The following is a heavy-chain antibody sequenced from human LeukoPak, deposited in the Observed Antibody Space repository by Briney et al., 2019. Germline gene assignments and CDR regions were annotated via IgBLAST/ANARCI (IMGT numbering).Heavy chain of an antibody. CDR2: LKHDGSEK. CDR1: TFTFSNYW. CDR3: ARDRGLSGYDLCDY. Sequence: PGGSLRLSCAASTFTFSNYWMNWVRQAPGKGLEWVATLKHDGSEKHYVDSVEGRFTISRDNAMNSLYLQMNSLRAEDTAVYYCARDRGLSGYDLCDYWGQGTLVTVSS. J-gene: IGHJ4*02. V-gene: IGHV3-7*01. D-gene: IGHD5-12*01.